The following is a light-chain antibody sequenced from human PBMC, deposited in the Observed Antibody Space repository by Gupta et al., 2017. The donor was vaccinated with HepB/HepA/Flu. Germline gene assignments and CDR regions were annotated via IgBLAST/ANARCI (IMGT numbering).Light chain of an antibody. CDR3: QKEDNTPIT. Sequence: DIVLTQSPDSLAVSLGERATINCKSSQNLLDSSNNKHYVAWYQQKPGQPPKLLISWASSRESGVPDRFSGRGSGTDFTLTISSLQAEDVAIYYCQKEDNTPITFGGGTKVEIK. J-gene: IGKJ4*01. V-gene: IGKV4-1*01. CDR2: WAS. CDR1: QNLLDSSNNKHY.